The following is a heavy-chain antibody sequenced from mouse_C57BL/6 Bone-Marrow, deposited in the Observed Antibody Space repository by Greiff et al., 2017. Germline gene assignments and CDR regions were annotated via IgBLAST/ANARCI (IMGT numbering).Heavy chain of an antibody. V-gene: IGHV10-1*01. CDR1: GFSFNTYA. J-gene: IGHJ2*01. CDR2: IRSKSNNYAT. Sequence: EVKVVESGGGLVQPQGSLKLSCAASGFSFNTYAMNWVRQAPGKGLEWVARIRSKSNNYATYYADSVKDRFTISRDDSESMLYLQMNNLKTEDTAMYYGVARGFDYWGQGTTLTVSS. CDR3: VARGFDY.